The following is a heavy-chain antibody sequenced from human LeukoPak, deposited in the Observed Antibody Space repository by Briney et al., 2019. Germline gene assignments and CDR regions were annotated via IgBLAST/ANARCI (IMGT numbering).Heavy chain of an antibody. CDR2: INHSGST. V-gene: IGHV4-34*01. CDR3: ARRADSSGWYWDY. CDR1: GGSFSGYY. D-gene: IGHD6-19*01. J-gene: IGHJ4*02. Sequence: SETLSLTCAVYGGSFSGYYWSWIRQPPGKGLEWIGEINHSGSTNYDPSLKSRVTISVDTSKSQFSLKLSSVTAADTAVYYCARRADSSGWYWDYWGQGTLVTVSS.